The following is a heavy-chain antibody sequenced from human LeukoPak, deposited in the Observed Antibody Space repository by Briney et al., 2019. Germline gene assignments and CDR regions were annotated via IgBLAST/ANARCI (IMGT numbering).Heavy chain of an antibody. CDR3: ARNSGYDWVYYFDY. CDR1: GFTFSSYS. J-gene: IGHJ4*02. D-gene: IGHD5-12*01. CDR2: ISSSSSTI. Sequence: GGSLRLSCAASGFTFSSYSMNWVRQAPGKGLEWVSYISSSSSTIYYADSVKGRFTISRDNAKNSLYLQMNSLRAEDTAVYYCARNSGYDWVYYFDYWGQGTLVTVSS. V-gene: IGHV3-48*01.